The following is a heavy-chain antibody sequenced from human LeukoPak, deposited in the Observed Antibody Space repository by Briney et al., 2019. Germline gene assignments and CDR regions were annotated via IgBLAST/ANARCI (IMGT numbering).Heavy chain of an antibody. CDR2: IYYSGST. V-gene: IGHV4-59*01. J-gene: IGHJ1*01. CDR3: ARDGDRYCSGGSCYAGYFQH. CDR1: GGSIISYY. D-gene: IGHD2-15*01. Sequence: PSETLSLTCTVSGGSIISYYWSWIRQPPGKGLEWIGYIYYSGSTNYNPSLKSRVTISVDTSKNQFSLKLSSVTAADTAVYYCARDGDRYCSGGSCYAGYFQHWGQGTLVTVSS.